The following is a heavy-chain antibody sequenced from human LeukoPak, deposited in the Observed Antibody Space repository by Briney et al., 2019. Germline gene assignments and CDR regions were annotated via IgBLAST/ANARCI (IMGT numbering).Heavy chain of an antibody. Sequence: GGSLRLSCAASGFTFSSYAMRWVRQAPGKGLEWVSSITGNGDAIYYADSVQGRFTISRDNSRNTLYLQMSSLRVEDTAIYYCADSNYWYPNDYWGQGTLATVSS. V-gene: IGHV3-23*01. D-gene: IGHD4-11*01. CDR2: ITGNGDAI. CDR1: GFTFSSYA. CDR3: ADSNYWYPNDY. J-gene: IGHJ4*02.